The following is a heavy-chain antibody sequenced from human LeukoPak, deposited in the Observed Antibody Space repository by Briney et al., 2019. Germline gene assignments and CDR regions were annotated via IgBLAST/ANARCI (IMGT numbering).Heavy chain of an antibody. CDR1: GFTFSNYS. CDR3: AKWGDYDVLTGYYVSDY. V-gene: IGHV3-23*01. J-gene: IGHJ4*02. CDR2: ITGSGGNT. D-gene: IGHD3-9*01. Sequence: SGGSLRLSRAASGFTFSNYSMSWVRQAPGKGLEWVSPITGSGGNTYYADSVKGRFTISRDNSKNTVFLQMNSLRAEDTAVYYCAKWGDYDVLTGYYVSDYWGQGTLVTVSS.